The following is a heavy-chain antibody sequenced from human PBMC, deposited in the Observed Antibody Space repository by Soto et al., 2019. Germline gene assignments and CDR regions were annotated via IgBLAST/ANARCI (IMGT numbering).Heavy chain of an antibody. V-gene: IGHV4-39*01. CDR3: APLSVSLSGPYGIHV. CDR2: MFYSGLT. Sequence: SETLSLTCSVSGYSVTSSDYYWAWIRQPPGKGLEWIGSMFYSGLTYYNPALKSRVTLSVDTSKHQFSVRLNSVTAADTAVYYCAPLSVSLSGPYGIHVWGQGTTVTVSS. CDR1: GYSVTSSDYY. J-gene: IGHJ6*02. D-gene: IGHD2-15*01.